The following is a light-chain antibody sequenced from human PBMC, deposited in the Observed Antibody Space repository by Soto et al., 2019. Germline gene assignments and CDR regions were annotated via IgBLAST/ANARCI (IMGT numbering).Light chain of an antibody. J-gene: IGLJ2*01. CDR2: DNN. CDR1: SSNIGNNY. CDR3: GTCDRSQSAVV. Sequence: QSVLTQPPSVSAAPGQKVTISCSGSSSNIGNNYVSWYQQFPGTAPKLLIYDNNKRPSGIPDRISGSKSGTSATLGITGLQTGDEADYYCGTCDRSQSAVVFGGGTQLTVL. V-gene: IGLV1-51*01.